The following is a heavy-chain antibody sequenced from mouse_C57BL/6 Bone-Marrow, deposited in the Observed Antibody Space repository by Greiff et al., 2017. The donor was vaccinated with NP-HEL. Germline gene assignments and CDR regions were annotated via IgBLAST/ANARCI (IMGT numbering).Heavy chain of an antibody. Sequence: QVQLQQPGAELVKPGASVKLSCKASGYTFTSYWMHWVKQRPGRGLEWIGRIYPNSGGTKYNEKFKSKATLTVDKPSSTAYMQLSSLTSEDSAVYYCARYKDGHYGGFAYWGQGTLVTVSA. V-gene: IGHV1-72*01. D-gene: IGHD1-1*01. CDR1: GYTFTSYW. CDR3: ARYKDGHYGGFAY. J-gene: IGHJ3*01. CDR2: IYPNSGGT.